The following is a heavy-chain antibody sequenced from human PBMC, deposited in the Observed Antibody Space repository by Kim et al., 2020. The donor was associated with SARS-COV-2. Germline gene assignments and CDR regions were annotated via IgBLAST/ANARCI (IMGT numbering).Heavy chain of an antibody. D-gene: IGHD3-22*01. CDR1: GYSFTSYW. J-gene: IGHJ4*02. CDR2: IYPGDSDT. V-gene: IGHV5-51*01. CDR3: ARGRRAYYYDSSGYYGTWPREFDY. Sequence: GESLKISCKGSGYSFTSYWIGWVRQMPGKGLEWMGIIYPGDSDTRYSPSFQGQVTISADKSISTAYLQWSSLKASDTAMYYCARGRRAYYYDSSGYYGTWPREFDYWGQGTLVTVSS.